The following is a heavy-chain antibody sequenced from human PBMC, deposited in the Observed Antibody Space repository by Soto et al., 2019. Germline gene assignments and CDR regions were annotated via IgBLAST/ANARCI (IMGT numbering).Heavy chain of an antibody. Sequence: ASVKVSCKASGYTFTSYDINWVRQATGQGLEWMGWMNPNSGNTGYAQKFQGRVTMTRNTSASTAYMELSSPRSEDTAVYYCASEYGDYVLRAFDIWGQGTMVTVSS. CDR1: GYTFTSYD. CDR2: MNPNSGNT. D-gene: IGHD4-17*01. CDR3: ASEYGDYVLRAFDI. V-gene: IGHV1-8*01. J-gene: IGHJ3*02.